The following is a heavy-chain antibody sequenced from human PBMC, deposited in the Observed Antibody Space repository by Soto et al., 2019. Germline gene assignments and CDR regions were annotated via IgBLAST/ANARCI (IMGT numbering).Heavy chain of an antibody. CDR1: GFTFSSYG. Sequence: QVQLVESGGGVVQPGRSLRLSCAASGFTFSSYGMHWVRQAPGKGLEWVAVIWYDGSNKYYADSVKGRFTISRDNSKNTLYLQMNSLRAEDTAEYYCARQGQLSHYYYYGMDVWGQGTTVTVSS. J-gene: IGHJ6*02. V-gene: IGHV3-33*01. D-gene: IGHD1-1*01. CDR3: ARQGQLSHYYYYGMDV. CDR2: IWYDGSNK.